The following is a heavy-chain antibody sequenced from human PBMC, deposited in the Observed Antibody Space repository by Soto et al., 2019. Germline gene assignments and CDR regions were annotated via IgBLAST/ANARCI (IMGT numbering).Heavy chain of an antibody. V-gene: IGHV4-59*12. D-gene: IGHD4-17*01. Sequence: SEILSLTCTVSGGSISSYYWSWIRQPPGKGLEWIGYIYYSGSTNYNPSLKSRVTISVDTSKNQFSLKLNSVTAADTAVYYCAKLGMSPTVADYWGQGTLVTVSS. J-gene: IGHJ4*02. CDR2: IYYSGST. CDR3: AKLGMSPTVADY. CDR1: GGSISSYY.